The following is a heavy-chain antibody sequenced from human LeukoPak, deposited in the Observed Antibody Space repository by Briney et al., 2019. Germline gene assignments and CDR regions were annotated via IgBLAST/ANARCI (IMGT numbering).Heavy chain of an antibody. CDR2: ISSNGGST. J-gene: IGHJ1*01. Sequence: GGSLRLSCAASGFTFSSYAMHWFRQAPGKGLEYVSAISSNGGSTYYANSVKGRFTISRDNSKNTLYLQMGSLRAEDMAVYYCARDAQQQLVYAEYFQHWGQGTLVTVSS. V-gene: IGHV3-64*01. CDR1: GFTFSSYA. D-gene: IGHD6-13*01. CDR3: ARDAQQQLVYAEYFQH.